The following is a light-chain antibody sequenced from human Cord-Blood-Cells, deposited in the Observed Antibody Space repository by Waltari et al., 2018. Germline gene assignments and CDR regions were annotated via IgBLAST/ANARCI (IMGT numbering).Light chain of an antibody. CDR2: DAS. J-gene: IGKJ5*01. V-gene: IGKV1-33*01. Sequence: DIQMTQSPSSLSASVGDRVTITCQASQDISNYLNWYQQKPGKAPKLLIYDASNLDTSVPSRFSGSGSGTDVTFTISSLQAEDIATYYCQQYDNLPITFGHGTRLEIK. CDR1: QDISNY. CDR3: QQYDNLPIT.